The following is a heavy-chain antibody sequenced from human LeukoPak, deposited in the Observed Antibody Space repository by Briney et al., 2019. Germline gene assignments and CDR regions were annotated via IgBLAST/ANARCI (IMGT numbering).Heavy chain of an antibody. J-gene: IGHJ3*02. V-gene: IGHV3-7*01. Sequence: GGSLRLSCAASGFTFSSYWMSWVRQARGKGLEWVANIKQDGSEKYYVDSVKGRFTISRDNAKNSLYLQMNSLRAEDTAVYYCARDLEMDTIGYAFDIWGQGTMVTVSS. CDR3: ARDLEMDTIGYAFDI. CDR1: GFTFSSYW. D-gene: IGHD5-24*01. CDR2: IKQDGSEK.